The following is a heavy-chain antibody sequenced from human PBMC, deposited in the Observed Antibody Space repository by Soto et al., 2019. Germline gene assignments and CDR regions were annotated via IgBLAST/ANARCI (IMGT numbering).Heavy chain of an antibody. CDR2: IIPIFGTA. D-gene: IGHD5-12*01. J-gene: IGHJ4*02. V-gene: IGHV1-69*06. CDR3: ARARDGYNSDFDY. CDR1: GGTFSSYA. Sequence: SVKVSCKASGGTFSSYAISWVRQAPGQGLEWMGGIIPIFGTANYAQKFQGRVTITADKSTSTAYMELSSLRSEDTAVYYCARARDGYNSDFDYWGQGTPVPVYS.